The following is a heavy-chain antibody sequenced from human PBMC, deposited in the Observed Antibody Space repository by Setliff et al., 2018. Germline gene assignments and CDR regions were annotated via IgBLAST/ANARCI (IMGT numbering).Heavy chain of an antibody. J-gene: IGHJ4*02. D-gene: IGHD6-13*01. V-gene: IGHV3-48*04. CDR1: GFTFSSYS. Sequence: PGGSLRLSCAASGFTFSSYSMNWVRQAPGKGLEWVSYISSSSSTIYYADSVKGRFTISRDNAKNSLYPQMNSLRAEDTAVYYCASEDGSGSSWYLSSYGDYWGQGTLVTVSS. CDR2: ISSSSSTI. CDR3: ASEDGSGSSWYLSSYGDY.